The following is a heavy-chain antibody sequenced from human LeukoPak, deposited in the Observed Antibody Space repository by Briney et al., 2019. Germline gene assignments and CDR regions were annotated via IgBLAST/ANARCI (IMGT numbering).Heavy chain of an antibody. J-gene: IGHJ4*02. CDR2: IYPGDSDT. CDR3: ATLYSSSGSSPDY. V-gene: IGHV5-51*01. CDR1: GYSFTSYW. Sequence: GESLKISCKGSGYSFTSYWIGWVRQMPGKGLEWMGIIYPGDSDTRYSPSFQGQVTISADKSISTAYLQWSSLKASDTAIYHCATLYSSSGSSPDYWGQGTLVTVSS. D-gene: IGHD6-6*01.